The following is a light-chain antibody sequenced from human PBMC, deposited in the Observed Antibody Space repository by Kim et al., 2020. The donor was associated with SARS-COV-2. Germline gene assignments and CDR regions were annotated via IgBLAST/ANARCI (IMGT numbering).Light chain of an antibody. V-gene: IGKV3-15*01. Sequence: EIVMTQSPATLSVSPGERATLSCRVSQSISSNLAWYQQKPGQAPRLLIYGASTRATDIPVRFSGSGSGTEFTLTISSLQSEDFVVYYCQQYHNMQTFGQGTKLEI. CDR2: GAS. CDR3: QQYHNMQT. CDR1: QSISSN. J-gene: IGKJ2*01.